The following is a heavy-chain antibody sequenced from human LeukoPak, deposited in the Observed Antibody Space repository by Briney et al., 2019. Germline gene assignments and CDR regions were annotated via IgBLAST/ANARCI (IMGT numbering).Heavy chain of an antibody. CDR3: ARDPHRGYSYGYNY. V-gene: IGHV1-2*02. CDR2: INPNSGGT. Sequence: ASVKVSCKASGYTFTGYYMHWVRQAPGQGLEWMGWINPNSGGTNYAQKLQGRVTMTTDTSTSTAYMELRSLRSDDTAVYYCARDPHRGYSYGYNYWGQGTLVTVSS. J-gene: IGHJ4*02. CDR1: GYTFTGYY. D-gene: IGHD5-18*01.